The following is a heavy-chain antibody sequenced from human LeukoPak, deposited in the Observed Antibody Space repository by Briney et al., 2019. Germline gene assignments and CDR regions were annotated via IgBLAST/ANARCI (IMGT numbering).Heavy chain of an antibody. CDR2: IRNDGSNS. D-gene: IGHD5-12*01. J-gene: IGHJ4*02. V-gene: IGHV3-30*02. Sequence: QAGGSLRLSCAASALTFNSCGMHWVRQAPGKGLEWVAFIRNDGSNSYYADSVKGRFTISRDNSKNTLYLQINSLRAEDTAIYYCAKAFASSGYDARGDYWGQGTLVTVSS. CDR1: ALTFNSCG. CDR3: AKAFASSGYDARGDY.